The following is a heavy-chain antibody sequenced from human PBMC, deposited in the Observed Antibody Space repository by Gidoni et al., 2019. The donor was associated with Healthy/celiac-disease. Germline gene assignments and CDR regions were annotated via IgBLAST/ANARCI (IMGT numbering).Heavy chain of an antibody. J-gene: IGHJ4*02. Sequence: EVPLVESGGRLAHRGRSLRLPCAACGLTFDRYAMRWVRQAPGKGLEWVSGISWSSGSIGYADSVKGRFTISRDNAKNSLYLQMNSLRAEDTALYYCAKDMDGGPEGCFDYWGQGTLVTVSS. CDR3: AKDMDGGPEGCFDY. D-gene: IGHD4-17*01. CDR2: ISWSSGSI. V-gene: IGHV3-9*01. CDR1: GLTFDRYA.